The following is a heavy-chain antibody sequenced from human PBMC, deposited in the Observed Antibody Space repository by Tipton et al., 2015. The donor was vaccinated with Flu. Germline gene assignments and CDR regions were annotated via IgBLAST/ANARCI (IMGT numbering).Heavy chain of an antibody. Sequence: TLSLTCTVSGDSISGYYWTWIRQPPGQGLEWIGYMHFSGSTNYNPSLKSRVTMSVDTSRDQFSLRLSSMSAADTAVYYCARRDYSNYVSDPKNWFDPWGQGTLVTVSS. V-gene: IGHV4-59*08. D-gene: IGHD4-11*01. CDR3: ARRDYSNYVSDPKNWFDP. CDR1: GDSISGYY. J-gene: IGHJ5*02. CDR2: MHFSGST.